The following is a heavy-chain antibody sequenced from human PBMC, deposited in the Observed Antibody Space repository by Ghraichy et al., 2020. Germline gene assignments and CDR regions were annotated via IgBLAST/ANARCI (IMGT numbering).Heavy chain of an antibody. J-gene: IGHJ6*02. V-gene: IGHV3-23*01. CDR2: ISGSGGST. D-gene: IGHD6-13*01. CDR1: GFTFSNYV. CDR3: SKGIAAGTSTISYYYNGMDV. Sequence: GESLNISCASSGFTFSNYVLSWVRQAPGKGLEWVSGISGSGGSTYYPDSVKSRFTISRDNSKNTPYLQMNSLRAEDTAIYYCSKGIAAGTSTISYYYNGMDVWGQGTTVTVSS.